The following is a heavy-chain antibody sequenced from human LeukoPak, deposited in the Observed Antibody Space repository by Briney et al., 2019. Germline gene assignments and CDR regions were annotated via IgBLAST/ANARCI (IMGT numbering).Heavy chain of an antibody. CDR3: ARRGRGGYSYGYYFEY. CDR1: GCSISSYY. CDR2: IYYSGST. V-gene: IGHV4-59*01. Sequence: SETLSLTCTVSGCSISSYYWSWIRQTPGKGLEWIGYIYYSGSTNYNPSLKSRVTISLDTSKNQFSLKLSSVTAADTAVYYCARRGRGGYSYGYYFEYWGQGTLVTVSS. J-gene: IGHJ4*02. D-gene: IGHD5-18*01.